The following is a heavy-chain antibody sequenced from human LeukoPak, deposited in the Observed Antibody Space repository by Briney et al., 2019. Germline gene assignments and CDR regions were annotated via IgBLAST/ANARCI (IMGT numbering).Heavy chain of an antibody. V-gene: IGHV3-74*01. CDR1: GFTFRSYW. D-gene: IGHD1-14*01. CDR3: SASQTLSPEHFDY. CDR2: INSDGSTA. Sequence: GSLRLSCAATGFTFRSYWMHWVRQGLGKGLVWVSHINSDGSTANYADSVKGRFTISRDNAKNTLYLQMNSLKTEDTAIYYCSASQTLSPEHFDYWGQGTLVTVSS. J-gene: IGHJ4*02.